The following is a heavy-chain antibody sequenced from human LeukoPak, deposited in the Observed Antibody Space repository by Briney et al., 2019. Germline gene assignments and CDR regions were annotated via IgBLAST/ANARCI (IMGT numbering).Heavy chain of an antibody. Sequence: PSETLSLICTVSGGSISGNYWSWIRQPPGEGLEWIGYAYSSGHTNYNSSLKSRVTMSLDTSKSQFSLRLSSVTAADTAVYFCARHPFATPFDYWGPGTLVTVSS. CDR3: ARHPFATPFDY. CDR2: AYSSGHT. J-gene: IGHJ4*02. CDR1: GGSISGNY. V-gene: IGHV4-59*08. D-gene: IGHD2-15*01.